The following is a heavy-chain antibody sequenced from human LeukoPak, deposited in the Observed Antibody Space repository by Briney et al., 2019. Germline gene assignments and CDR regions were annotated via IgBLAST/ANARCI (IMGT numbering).Heavy chain of an antibody. CDR1: GFTFSSYE. J-gene: IGHJ4*02. D-gene: IGHD3-22*01. CDR3: ARTYYYDSSGYLDY. Sequence: GGSLRLSCVVSGFTFSSYEMNWVRQAPGKGLEWVSYISSSGLTIYYADSVKGRFTISRDNAKNSLYLQMNSLRAEDTAVYYCARTYYYDSSGYLDYWGQGTLVTVSS. V-gene: IGHV3-48*03. CDR2: ISSSGLTI.